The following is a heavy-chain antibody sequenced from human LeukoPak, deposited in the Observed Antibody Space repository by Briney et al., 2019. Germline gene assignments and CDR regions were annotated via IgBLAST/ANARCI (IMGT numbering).Heavy chain of an antibody. CDR1: GLTFSSHW. V-gene: IGHV3-74*01. CDR3: ARFVDQSTYYFDS. CDR2: ITNDGSST. Sequence: PGGSLRLSCAASGLTFSSHWMHWVRQAPGKGLVWVSRITNDGSSTTYADSVKGRFTISRDNAKNSLYLQMNSLRVEDTAVYFCARFVDQSTYYFDSWGQGTLVTVSS. J-gene: IGHJ4*02. D-gene: IGHD3-10*01.